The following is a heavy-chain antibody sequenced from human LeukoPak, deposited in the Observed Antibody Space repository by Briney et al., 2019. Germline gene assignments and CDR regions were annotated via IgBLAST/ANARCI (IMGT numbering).Heavy chain of an antibody. V-gene: IGHV3-7*01. J-gene: IGHJ4*02. D-gene: IGHD1-14*01. CDR3: ARRKEVQTTFDC. CDR1: GFIFSNYY. Sequence: GGPLRLSCAASGFIFSNYYMGWVRQAPGKGLEWVANIQEDGSATYYVDSVKGRFTISRDNAKNSLDLQMNSLRAEDTAVYFCARRKEVQTTFDCWGQGTLVTVSS. CDR2: IQEDGSAT.